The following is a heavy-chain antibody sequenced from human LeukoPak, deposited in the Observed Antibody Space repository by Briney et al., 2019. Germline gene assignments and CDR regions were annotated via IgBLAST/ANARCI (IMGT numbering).Heavy chain of an antibody. Sequence: SETLSLTCAVYGVSFSGYYWSWIRQPPGKGLEWIGYIYYSGSTNYNPSLKSRVTISVDTSKNQFSLKLSSVTAADTAVYYCARLLERFDPWGQGTLVTVSS. V-gene: IGHV4-59*01. CDR2: IYYSGST. D-gene: IGHD2-15*01. CDR1: GVSFSGYY. CDR3: ARLLERFDP. J-gene: IGHJ5*02.